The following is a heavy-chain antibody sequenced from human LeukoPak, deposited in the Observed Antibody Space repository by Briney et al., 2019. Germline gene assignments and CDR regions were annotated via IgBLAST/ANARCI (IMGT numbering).Heavy chain of an antibody. CDR1: GGSFSGYY. CDR2: INHSGST. CDR3: AADYVWGSYRTIDY. Sequence: SETLSLTCAVSGGSFSGYYWSWIRQPPGKGLEWIGEINHSGSTKYNPSLKRRVTISVDTSKNQFSLKLSSVTAADTAVYYCAADYVWGSYRTIDYWGQGTLVTVSS. J-gene: IGHJ4*01. V-gene: IGHV4-34*01. D-gene: IGHD3-16*02.